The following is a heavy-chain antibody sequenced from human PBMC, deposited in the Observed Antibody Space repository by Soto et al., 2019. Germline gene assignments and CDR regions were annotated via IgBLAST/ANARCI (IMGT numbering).Heavy chain of an antibody. CDR2: ISSSGSTI. CDR3: ARAPRSLWFGELFT. CDR1: GFTFSDYY. J-gene: IGHJ5*02. Sequence: GGPLRLSCAESGFTFSDYYMSWIRQAPGKGLDWVSYISSSGSTIYYADSVKGRFTISRDNAKNSLYLQMNSLRAEDTAVYYCARAPRSLWFGELFTWGQGTLVTVHS. D-gene: IGHD3-10*01. V-gene: IGHV3-11*01.